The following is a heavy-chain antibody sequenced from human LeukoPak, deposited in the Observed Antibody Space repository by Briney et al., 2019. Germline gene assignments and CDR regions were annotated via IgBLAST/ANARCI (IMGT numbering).Heavy chain of an antibody. CDR1: GFTFSSYR. V-gene: IGHV3-21*01. J-gene: IGHJ4*02. D-gene: IGHD3-10*01. CDR3: ARDNSAVSAFDY. CDR2: ISSSSSYI. Sequence: GGSLRLSCAPSGFTFSSYRMNWVRQAPGKGLLCVSSISSSSSYIYYAASVKGRFTISSDNAKNSLYLQLNSLRAEDTAVYYCARDNSAVSAFDYWGQGTLVTVSS.